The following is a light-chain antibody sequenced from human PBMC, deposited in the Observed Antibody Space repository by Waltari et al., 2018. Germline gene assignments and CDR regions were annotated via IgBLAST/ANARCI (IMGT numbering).Light chain of an antibody. CDR1: QRVGTY. CDR3: QQRRSWPLT. J-gene: IGKJ4*01. CDR2: DAS. Sequence: EIVLTQSPAILSFSPGERATLSCRASQRVGTYLAWYQQRPGQSPRLLIYDASYRATGIPARFSGSGSETDFTLTISSLKPEDFAVYYCQQRRSWPLTFGGGTRVQI. V-gene: IGKV3-11*01.